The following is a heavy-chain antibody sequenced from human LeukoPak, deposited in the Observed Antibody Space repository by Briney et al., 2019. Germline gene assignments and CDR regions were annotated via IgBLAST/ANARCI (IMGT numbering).Heavy chain of an antibody. V-gene: IGHV5-51*01. D-gene: IGHD6-19*01. J-gene: IGHJ6*02. CDR2: IYPGDSDT. CDR3: ARLDSAGYSSGWYGMDV. CDR1: GYSFTSYW. Sequence: GESLQISCQGSGYSFTSYWIGWVRQMPGKGLEWMGIIYPGDSDTRYSPSFQGQVTISADKSISTAYLQWSSLKASDTAMYYCARLDSAGYSSGWYGMDVWGQGTTVTVSS.